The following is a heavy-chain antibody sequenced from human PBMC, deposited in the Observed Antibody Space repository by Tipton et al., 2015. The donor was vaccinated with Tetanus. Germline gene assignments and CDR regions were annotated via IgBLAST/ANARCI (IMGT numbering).Heavy chain of an antibody. J-gene: IGHJ2*01. V-gene: IGHV1-69*01. CDR1: GGTFSSYA. CDR2: IIPIFGTA. D-gene: IGHD4-23*01. Sequence: QLVQSGAEVKKPGSSVKVSCKASGGTFSSYAISWVRQAPVQGLEWMGGIIPIFGTANYAQKFQGRVTITADESTSTAYMELSSMRSEDAAVYCCARSGVVTTVAADWYCDLWGQGTLVAVSS. CDR3: ARSGVVTTVAADWYCDL.